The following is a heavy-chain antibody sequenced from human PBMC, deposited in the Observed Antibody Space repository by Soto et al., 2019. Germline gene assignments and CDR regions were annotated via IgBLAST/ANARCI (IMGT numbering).Heavy chain of an antibody. CDR3: ARQIYDSSGYYYAY. Sequence: PSETLSLTCVVSGGSLSDYFWSWIRQPPGMALEWIGEINHLGSINYNPSLKSRVTMSVDTSKNQFSLTLNSVTAADTATYYCARQIYDSSGYYYAYWGQGTLVTVSS. V-gene: IGHV4-34*01. J-gene: IGHJ4*02. CDR1: GGSLSDYF. CDR2: INHLGSI. D-gene: IGHD3-22*01.